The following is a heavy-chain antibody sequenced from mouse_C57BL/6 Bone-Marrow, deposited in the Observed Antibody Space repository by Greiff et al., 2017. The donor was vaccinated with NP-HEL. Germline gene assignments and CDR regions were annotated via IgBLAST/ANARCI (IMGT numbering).Heavy chain of an antibody. J-gene: IGHJ3*01. D-gene: IGHD1-1*01. Sequence: VQLQQSGAELVRPGASVKLSCTASGFNIKDDYMHWVKQRPEQGLEWIGWIDPENGDTEYASKFQDKATITADTSSNTAYLQLSSLTSEDTAVYYCTTSITFAYWGQGTLVTVSA. CDR3: TTSITFAY. V-gene: IGHV14-4*01. CDR1: GFNIKDDY. CDR2: IDPENGDT.